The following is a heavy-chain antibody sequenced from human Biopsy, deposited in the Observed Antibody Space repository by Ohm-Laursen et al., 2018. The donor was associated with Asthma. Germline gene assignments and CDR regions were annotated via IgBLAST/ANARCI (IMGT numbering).Heavy chain of an antibody. CDR2: IKHDGTEK. V-gene: IGHV3-7*01. CDR1: GFTFGDHW. D-gene: IGHD3-3*02. J-gene: IGHJ1*01. Sequence: SLRLSCSASGFTFGDHWMSWVRQVPGKGLEWVANIKHDGTEKNHVDSLKGRFTISRDNAKNSLYLQMNSLRAEDTAVYYCARTFHFWSPYHAEHYQLWGQDALVTVPS. CDR3: ARTFHFWSPYHAEHYQL.